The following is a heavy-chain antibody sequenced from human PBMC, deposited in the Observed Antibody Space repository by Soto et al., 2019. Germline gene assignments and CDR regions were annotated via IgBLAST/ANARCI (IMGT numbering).Heavy chain of an antibody. V-gene: IGHV1-69*02. J-gene: IGHJ5*01. CDR2: IIPSLGIA. CDR3: AGTDFEVFGLVPQYYNWFDY. Sequence: QVQLVQSGAEVKKPGSSVKASCKASGGTFSSYTISWVRQAPGQGLEWMGRIIPSLGIANYAQKFQGRVTITADKSTSTAYSGLSSVRSEDTAVYYCAGTDFEVFGLVPQYYNWFDYWGQGTLVTVSS. CDR1: GGTFSSYT. D-gene: IGHD3-3*01.